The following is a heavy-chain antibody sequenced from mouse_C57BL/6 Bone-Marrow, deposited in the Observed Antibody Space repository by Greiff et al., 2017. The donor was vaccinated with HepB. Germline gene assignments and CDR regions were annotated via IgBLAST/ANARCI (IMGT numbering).Heavy chain of an antibody. Sequence: QVQLQQSGAELVKPGASVKISCKASGYAFSSYWMNWVKQRPGKGLEWIGQIYPGAGDTNYNGKFKGKATLTADKSSSTAYMQLSSLTSEDSAVYFCARLRFITTVVVPFDYWGQGTTLTVSS. CDR1: GYAFSSYW. V-gene: IGHV1-80*01. CDR3: ARLRFITTVVVPFDY. CDR2: IYPGAGDT. D-gene: IGHD1-1*01. J-gene: IGHJ2*01.